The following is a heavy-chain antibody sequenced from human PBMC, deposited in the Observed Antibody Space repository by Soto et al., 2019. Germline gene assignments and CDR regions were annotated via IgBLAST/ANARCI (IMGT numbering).Heavy chain of an antibody. CDR2: ISGSGGST. CDR3: AKVGRQQLVKLYYYYGMDV. J-gene: IGHJ6*02. D-gene: IGHD6-13*01. Sequence: GSLRLSCAASGFTFSSYAMSWVRQAPGKGLEWVSAISGSGGSTYYADSVKGRFTISRDNSKNTLYLQMNSLRAEDTAVYYCAKVGRQQLVKLYYYYGMDVWGQGTTVTVSS. CDR1: GFTFSSYA. V-gene: IGHV3-23*01.